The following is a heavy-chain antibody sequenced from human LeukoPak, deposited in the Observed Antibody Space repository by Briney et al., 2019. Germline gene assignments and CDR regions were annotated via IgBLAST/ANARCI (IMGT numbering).Heavy chain of an antibody. CDR1: GFTFSSYS. V-gene: IGHV3-21*01. CDR3: ARAPTVLVGYCSSSSCQADY. CDR2: ISSSSSYI. D-gene: IGHD2-2*01. J-gene: IGHJ4*02. Sequence: GGSLRLSCAASGFTFSSYSMNWVRQAPGKRLEWVSSISSSSSYIYYADSVKGRFTISRDNAENSLYLQMNSLRVEDTAVYYCARAPTVLVGYCSSSSCQADYWGQGTLVTVSS.